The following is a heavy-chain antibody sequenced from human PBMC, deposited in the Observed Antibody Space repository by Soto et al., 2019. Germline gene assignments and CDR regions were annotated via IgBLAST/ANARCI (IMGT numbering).Heavy chain of an antibody. CDR1: GGTFSSYA. CDR2: IIPIFGTA. CDR3: ARELYCSGGSCYLSGIDY. D-gene: IGHD2-15*01. Sequence: ASVKVSCKASGGTFSSYAISWVRQAPGQGLEWMGGIIPIFGTANYAQKFQGRVTITADESTGTAYMELSSLRSEDTAVYYCARELYCSGGSCYLSGIDYWGQGTLVTVSS. V-gene: IGHV1-69*13. J-gene: IGHJ4*02.